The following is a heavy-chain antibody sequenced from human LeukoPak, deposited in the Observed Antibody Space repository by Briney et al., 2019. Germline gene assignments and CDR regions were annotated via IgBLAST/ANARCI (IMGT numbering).Heavy chain of an antibody. J-gene: IGHJ4*02. CDR3: ARCEYYGSGSWGY. V-gene: IGHV1-8*02. D-gene: IGHD3-10*01. Sequence: ASVKVSCKASGYRFTSLDINWVRQASGQGLEWMGWMNPNSGYAGFAQKFQGRVTSTRDTSTGTAYLELSSLRSEDTAVYFCARCEYYGSGSWGYWGQGTLVTVSS. CDR1: GYRFTSLD. CDR2: MNPNSGYA.